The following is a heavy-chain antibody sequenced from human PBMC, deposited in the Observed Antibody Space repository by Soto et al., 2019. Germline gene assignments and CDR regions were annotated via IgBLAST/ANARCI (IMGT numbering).Heavy chain of an antibody. V-gene: IGHV1-69*08. CDR2: IIPILGIA. CDR3: ARDPFSSSDRYYYYGMDV. Sequence: QVQLVQSGAEVKKPGSSVKVSCKASGGTFSSYTISWVRQAPGQGLEWMGRIIPILGIANYAQKFQGRVTITADQSTSTAYMELSSLRSEDTAVYYCARDPFSSSDRYYYYGMDVWGQGTTVTVSS. J-gene: IGHJ6*02. D-gene: IGHD6-13*01. CDR1: GGTFSSYT.